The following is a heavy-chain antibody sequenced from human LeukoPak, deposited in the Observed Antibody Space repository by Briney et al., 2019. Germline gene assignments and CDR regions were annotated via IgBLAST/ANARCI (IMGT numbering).Heavy chain of an antibody. V-gene: IGHV3-74*01. CDR1: GFTFDDYG. J-gene: IGHJ6*02. CDR2: INSDGSST. D-gene: IGHD3-3*01. CDR3: ARVTNYDFWSGYFYYGMDV. Sequence: GGSLRLSCAASGFTFDDYGMSWVRQAPGKGLVWVSRINSDGSSTSYADSVKGRFTISRDNAKNTLYLQMNSLRAEDTAVYYCARVTNYDFWSGYFYYGMDVWGQGTTVTVSS.